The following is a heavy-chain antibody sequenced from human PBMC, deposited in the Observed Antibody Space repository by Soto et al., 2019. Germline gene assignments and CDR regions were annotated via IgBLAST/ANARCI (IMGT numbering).Heavy chain of an antibody. Sequence: ESGGGLVQPGGSLRLSCAASGFTFSSYAMHWVRQAPGKGLEYVSDITSNGGNTDYASSVKGRFTISRDNSKNTLYLQMGSLRAEDMAAYYCARRIPFGYGMDVWGQGTTVTVSS. J-gene: IGHJ6*02. CDR2: ITSNGGNT. V-gene: IGHV3-64*01. CDR1: GFTFSSYA. CDR3: ARRIPFGYGMDV. D-gene: IGHD2-21*01.